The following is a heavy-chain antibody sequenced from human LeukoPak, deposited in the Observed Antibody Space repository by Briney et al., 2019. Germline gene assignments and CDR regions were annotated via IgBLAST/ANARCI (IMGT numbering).Heavy chain of an antibody. D-gene: IGHD2-2*01. CDR2: INHSGST. Sequence: NPAETLSLTCAVYGGSFSGYYWSWIRQPPGKGLEWIGEINHSGSTNYNPSLKSRVTISVDTPKNQFSLKLSSVTAADTAVYYCASRWKYQLLFYYYGMDVWGQGTTVTVSS. CDR1: GGSFSGYY. CDR3: ASRWKYQLLFYYYGMDV. V-gene: IGHV4-34*01. J-gene: IGHJ6*02.